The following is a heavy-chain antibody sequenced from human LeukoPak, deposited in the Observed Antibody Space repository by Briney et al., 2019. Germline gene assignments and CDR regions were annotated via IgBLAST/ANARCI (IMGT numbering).Heavy chain of an antibody. V-gene: IGHV3-15*07. J-gene: IGHJ4*02. CDR2: IKSKTDGGTT. Sequence: AWXXXVRQAPGKGLEWVXRIKSKTDGGTTDYAAPVKGRFTISRDDSKNTLYLQMNSLKTEDTAVYYCTTTYYYDSSGYYRDYWGQGTLVTVSS. D-gene: IGHD3-22*01. CDR1: AW. CDR3: TTTYYYDSSGYYRDY.